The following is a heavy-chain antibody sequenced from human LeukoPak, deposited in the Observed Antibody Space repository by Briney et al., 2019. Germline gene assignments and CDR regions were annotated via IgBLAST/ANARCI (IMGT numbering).Heavy chain of an antibody. CDR2: INPKSGGT. J-gene: IGHJ6*03. CDR3: ARSDYYYYYHMDA. Sequence: ASVKVSCKASGYTFTVYYIHWVRQAPGRGLEWMGWINPKSGGTNYAQKFQGRVTMTRDTSISTAYMELSRLRSDDTALYYCARSDYYYYYHMDAWGKGTTVTVSS. CDR1: GYTFTVYY. V-gene: IGHV1-2*02.